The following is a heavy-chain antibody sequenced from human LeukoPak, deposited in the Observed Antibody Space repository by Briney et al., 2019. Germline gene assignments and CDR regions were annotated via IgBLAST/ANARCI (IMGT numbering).Heavy chain of an antibody. CDR1: GYSFIDYW. J-gene: IGHJ3*02. Sequence: GESLKISCRASGYSFIDYWITWVRQVPGRGLEWVATIYPDDSETKYSPSFRGQVTISVDKSIDTAYLQWSGLKASDTAMYYCATDANWGDDAFDIWGQGTMVIVSS. CDR2: IYPDDSET. V-gene: IGHV5-51*01. CDR3: ATDANWGDDAFDI. D-gene: IGHD7-27*01.